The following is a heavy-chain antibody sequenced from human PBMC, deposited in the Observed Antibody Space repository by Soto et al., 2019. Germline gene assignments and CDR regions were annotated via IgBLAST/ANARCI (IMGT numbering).Heavy chain of an antibody. D-gene: IGHD3-10*01. J-gene: IGHJ4*02. CDR2: ISYDGSNK. CDR3: ARSGGVWFGELFGSVDY. V-gene: IGHV3-30-3*01. CDR1: GFTFSSYA. Sequence: GGSLRLSCAASGFTFSSYAMHWVRQAPGKGLEWVAVISYDGSNKYYADSVKGRFTISRDNSKNTLYLQMNSLRAEDTAGYYCARSGGVWFGELFGSVDYWGQGTLVTVSS.